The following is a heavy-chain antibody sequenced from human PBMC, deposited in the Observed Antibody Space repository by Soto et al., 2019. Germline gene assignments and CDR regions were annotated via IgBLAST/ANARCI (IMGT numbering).Heavy chain of an antibody. CDR2: ISYDGSNK. CDR1: AFTFSSYG. Sequence: PGGSLRLSCAASAFTFSSYGMHWVRQAPGKGLEWVAVISYDGSNKYYADSVKGRFTISRDNSKNTLYLQMNSLRAEDTAVYYCAKVGVRGGNDAFDIWGQRTMVTVS. V-gene: IGHV3-30*18. J-gene: IGHJ3*02. CDR3: AKVGVRGGNDAFDI. D-gene: IGHD3-3*01.